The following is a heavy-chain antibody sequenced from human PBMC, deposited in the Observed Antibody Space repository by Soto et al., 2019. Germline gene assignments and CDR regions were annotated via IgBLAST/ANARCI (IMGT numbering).Heavy chain of an antibody. CDR2: ISSYNGNT. Sequence: ASGKVSCKASGYTFTSYGISWVRQAPGQGLEWMGWISSYNGNTNYSQKVQGRVTVTTDKSTSTTYMELRSLRSDDTAVYYCARGPRYCSSTSCFSGVTWFDPWGQGTLVTVSS. CDR1: GYTFTSYG. CDR3: ARGPRYCSSTSCFSGVTWFDP. V-gene: IGHV1-18*04. J-gene: IGHJ5*02. D-gene: IGHD2-2*01.